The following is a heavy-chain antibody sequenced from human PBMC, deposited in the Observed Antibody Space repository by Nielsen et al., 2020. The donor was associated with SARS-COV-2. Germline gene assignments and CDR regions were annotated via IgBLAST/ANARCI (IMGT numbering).Heavy chain of an antibody. J-gene: IGHJ4*02. V-gene: IGHV1-8*02. CDR2: MNPNSGNT. CDR3: ARGPTVTTCDY. Sequence: ASVKVSCKASGYTFTGYYMHWVRQAPGQGLEWMGWMNPNSGNTGYAQKFQGRVTMTRNTSISTAYMELSSLRSEDTAVYYCARGPTVTTCDYWGQGTLVTVSS. D-gene: IGHD4-17*01. CDR1: GYTFTGYY.